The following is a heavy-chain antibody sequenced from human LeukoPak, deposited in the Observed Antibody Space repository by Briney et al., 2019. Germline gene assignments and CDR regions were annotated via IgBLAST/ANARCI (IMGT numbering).Heavy chain of an antibody. CDR2: INPNSGGT. D-gene: IGHD3-22*01. Sequence: ASVKVSCKASGYTFTGYYMHWVRQAPGQGLEWMERINPNSGGTNYAQKFQGRVTMTRDTSISTAYMELSRLRSDDTAVYYCARGGGSTTYYYDSSGYSDYWGQGTLVTVSS. CDR3: ARGGGSTTYYYDSSGYSDY. J-gene: IGHJ4*02. CDR1: GYTFTGYY. V-gene: IGHV1-2*06.